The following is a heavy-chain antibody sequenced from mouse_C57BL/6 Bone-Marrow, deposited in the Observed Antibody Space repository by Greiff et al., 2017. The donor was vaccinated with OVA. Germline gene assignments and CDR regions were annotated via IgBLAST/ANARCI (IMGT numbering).Heavy chain of an antibody. CDR1: GFSLTSYG. J-gene: IGHJ1*03. CDR2: IWSGGST. Sequence: QVHVKQSGPGLVQPSQSLSITCTVSGFSLTSYGVHWVRQPPGKGLEWLGVIWSGGSTDYNAAFISRLSISKDNSKSQVFFKMNSLQADDTAIYYCASQLTGTGWYFDVWGTGTTVTVSS. V-gene: IGHV2-4*01. D-gene: IGHD4-1*01. CDR3: ASQLTGTGWYFDV.